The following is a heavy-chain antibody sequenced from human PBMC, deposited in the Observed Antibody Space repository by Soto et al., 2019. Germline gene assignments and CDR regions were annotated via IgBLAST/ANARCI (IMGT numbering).Heavy chain of an antibody. CDR2: INPNSGGT. Sequence: ASVRVSCKXSGYTFTGYYMHWVRQAPGQGLEWMGWINPNSGGTNYAQKFQGWVTMTRDTSISTAYMELSRLRSDDTAVYYCAREGYCSSPSCYISMVRGVITAFDIWGQGTMVTVSS. J-gene: IGHJ3*02. CDR3: AREGYCSSPSCYISMVRGVITAFDI. CDR1: GYTFTGYY. D-gene: IGHD2-2*02. V-gene: IGHV1-2*04.